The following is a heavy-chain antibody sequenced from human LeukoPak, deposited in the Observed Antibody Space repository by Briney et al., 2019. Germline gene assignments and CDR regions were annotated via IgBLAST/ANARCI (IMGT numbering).Heavy chain of an antibody. Sequence: GGSLRLSCAVSGFTLSSYWMHWVRQAPGKGLVWVSCISADGSSTNYADSVKGRFTISRDNAKNTLYLQMNSLRAEDTAVYYCARTPIIGNNWFDPWGQGTLVTVSS. V-gene: IGHV3-74*01. CDR2: ISADGSST. CDR1: GFTLSSYW. D-gene: IGHD1-26*01. CDR3: ARTPIIGNNWFDP. J-gene: IGHJ5*02.